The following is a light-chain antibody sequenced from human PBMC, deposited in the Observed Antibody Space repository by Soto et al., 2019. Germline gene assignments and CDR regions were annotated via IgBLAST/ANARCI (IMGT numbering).Light chain of an antibody. CDR2: NND. Sequence: QLVLTQPPSASGTPGQRVTISCSGSSSDIGSNTVHWYQRLPGTAPKLLIYNNDQRPSGVPDRFSGSKSGTSASLAISGLQSEDEADYYCAAYDASLKSFVFGSGTKLTVL. J-gene: IGLJ1*01. V-gene: IGLV1-44*01. CDR1: SSDIGSNT. CDR3: AAYDASLKSFV.